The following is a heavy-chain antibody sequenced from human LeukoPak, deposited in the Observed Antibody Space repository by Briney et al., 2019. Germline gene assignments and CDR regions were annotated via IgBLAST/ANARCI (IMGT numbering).Heavy chain of an antibody. V-gene: IGHV3-30*02. Sequence: GGSLRLSCAASGYTFSSYGMNWVLQAPGKGLEWVAFIRYDGSNKYYADSVKGRFTISRENSKNTLYLQMNSLRAEDTAVYYCAKAGYSYGYLDYWGQGTLVTVSS. CDR1: GYTFSSYG. CDR3: AKAGYSYGYLDY. CDR2: IRYDGSNK. D-gene: IGHD5-18*01. J-gene: IGHJ4*02.